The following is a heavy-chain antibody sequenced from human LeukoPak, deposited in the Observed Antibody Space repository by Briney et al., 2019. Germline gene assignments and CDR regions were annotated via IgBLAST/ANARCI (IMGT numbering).Heavy chain of an antibody. CDR3: VRSPACSSGTCYPNWFDP. V-gene: IGHV5-51*01. CDR2: IYPADSNT. Sequence: GGSLKISCKGSGYNFVNNWIGWVRQMPGKGLEWMAIIYPADSNTKYSPSFQGQVTISADQSINTAFLQWSSLKASDTAMYYCVRSPACSSGTCYPNWFDPWGQGTLVIVSS. J-gene: IGHJ5*02. D-gene: IGHD2-15*01. CDR1: GYNFVNNW.